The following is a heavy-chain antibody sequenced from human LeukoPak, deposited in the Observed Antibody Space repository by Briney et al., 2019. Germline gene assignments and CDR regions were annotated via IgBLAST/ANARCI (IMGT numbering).Heavy chain of an antibody. CDR1: GYTFTSYG. Sequence: ASVKVSCKASGYTFTSYGISWVRQAPGQGLEWMGWISAYNGNTNYAQKLQGRVTMTTDTSTSTAYMELRSLRSDDTAVYYCARDRTYYYDSSGPSRWFDPWGQGTLVTVSS. D-gene: IGHD3-22*01. J-gene: IGHJ5*02. V-gene: IGHV1-18*01. CDR2: ISAYNGNT. CDR3: ARDRTYYYDSSGPSRWFDP.